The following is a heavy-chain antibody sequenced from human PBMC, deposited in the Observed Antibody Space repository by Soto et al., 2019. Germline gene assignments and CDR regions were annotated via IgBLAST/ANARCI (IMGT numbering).Heavy chain of an antibody. CDR3: AKDTYYYDRSGYYTYDH. CDR1: GFSFSTFL. J-gene: IGHJ4*02. V-gene: IGHV3-7*01. D-gene: IGHD3-22*01. Sequence: PGGSLRLSCVTSGFSFSTFLLNCVRQAPGKGLEWVANINQDGSEKYYVDSVKGRFTISRDNSRNTLDLQMNSLRAEDTAVYYCAKDTYYYDRSGYYTYDHWGQGT. CDR2: INQDGSEK.